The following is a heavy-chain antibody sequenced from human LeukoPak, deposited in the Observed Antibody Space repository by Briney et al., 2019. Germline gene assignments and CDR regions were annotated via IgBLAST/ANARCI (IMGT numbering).Heavy chain of an antibody. CDR2: INPNSGNT. Sequence: GASVTVSCKASGYTFTGYYMHWVRQAPGQGLEWMGWINPNSGNTGYAQKFQGRVTITRNTSISTAYMELSSLRSEDTAVYYCARVEGLRGRAATETGYYMDVWGKGTTVTVSS. CDR3: ARVEGLRGRAATETGYYMDV. J-gene: IGHJ6*03. CDR1: GYTFTGYY. D-gene: IGHD6-25*01. V-gene: IGHV1-8*03.